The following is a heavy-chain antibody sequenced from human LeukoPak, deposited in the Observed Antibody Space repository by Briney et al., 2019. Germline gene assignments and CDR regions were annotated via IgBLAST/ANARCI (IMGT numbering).Heavy chain of an antibody. CDR3: TREVSTVTFDY. D-gene: IGHD4-17*01. J-gene: IGHJ4*02. V-gene: IGHV4-59*11. CDR1: GGSISPHY. Sequence: SETLSLTCTVSGGSISPHYWTWIRQTPGKGLEWIGYVYYNGLTSYNASLRSRLILSVDTARNQVSLKLTSVTVADTAVYYWTREVSTVTFDYWGQGTLVTVSS. CDR2: VYYNGLT.